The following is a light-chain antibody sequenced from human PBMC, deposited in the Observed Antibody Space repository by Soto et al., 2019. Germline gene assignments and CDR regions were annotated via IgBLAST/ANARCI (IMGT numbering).Light chain of an antibody. V-gene: IGKV1-5*03. CDR3: QQYINYSWT. Sequence: DIPMTQSPSTLSASVGDTVTITCRASRSISTWLAWYQQKPGKAPKLLIYQATNLESGVPSRFSGSGSGTEFTLTISSLQPDDFATYYCQQYINYSWTFDPGTKVEIK. CDR2: QAT. CDR1: RSISTW. J-gene: IGKJ1*01.